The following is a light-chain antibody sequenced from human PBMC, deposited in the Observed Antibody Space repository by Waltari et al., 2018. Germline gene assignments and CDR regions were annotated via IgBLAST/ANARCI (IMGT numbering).Light chain of an antibody. V-gene: IGLV3-21*01. CDR2: YDS. CDR1: SVASRS. J-gene: IGLJ2*01. CDR3: QLWESGSDRVV. Sequence: SYVLTQPPSVSVAPGKAARITCAGHSVASRSMQWYQQKPGQAPVLVIYYDSDRPSGIPERISGSKSGNTATLTISRVEAGDEAAYYCQLWESGSDRVVFGGGTKLTVL.